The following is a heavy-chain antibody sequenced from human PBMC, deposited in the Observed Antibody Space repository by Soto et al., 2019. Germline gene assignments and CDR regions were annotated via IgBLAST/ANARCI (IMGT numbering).Heavy chain of an antibody. V-gene: IGHV4-34*01. CDR1: GGSFSGYY. J-gene: IGHJ5*02. Sequence: PSETLSLTCAVYGGSFSGYYWSWIRQPPGKGLEWIGEINHSGSTNYNPSLKSRVTISVDTSKNQFSLTLTSVTAADTAVYYCARQCRGVTCHWFVPWGQGTLVT. CDR2: INHSGST. CDR3: ARQCRGVTCHWFVP. D-gene: IGHD2-15*01.